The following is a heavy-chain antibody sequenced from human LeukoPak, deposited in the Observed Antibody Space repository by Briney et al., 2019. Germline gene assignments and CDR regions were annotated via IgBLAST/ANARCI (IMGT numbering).Heavy chain of an antibody. CDR1: GYTFTSYG. D-gene: IGHD6-19*01. V-gene: IGHV7-4-1*02. CDR2: INTNTGNP. J-gene: IGHJ5*02. Sequence: ASVKVSCKASGYTFTSYGISWVRQAPGQGLEWMGWINTNTGNPTYAQGSTGRFVFSLDTSVTTAYLQISSLKAEDTAVYYCARQYSSGWNWFDPWGQGTLVTVSS. CDR3: ARQYSSGWNWFDP.